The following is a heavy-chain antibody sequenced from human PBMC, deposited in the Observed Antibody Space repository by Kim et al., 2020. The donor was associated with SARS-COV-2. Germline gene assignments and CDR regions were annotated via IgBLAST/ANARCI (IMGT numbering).Heavy chain of an antibody. Sequence: GGSLRLSCAASGFTFSNHWMNWVRQAPGKGLEWVANIKQDGSEKYYVESVRGRFSISRDNARNSLDLQMNGLRAEDTAVYYCARDFTHWGQGTLATVFS. CDR1: GFTFSNHW. CDR2: IKQDGSEK. J-gene: IGHJ4*02. V-gene: IGHV3-7*03. CDR3: ARDFTH.